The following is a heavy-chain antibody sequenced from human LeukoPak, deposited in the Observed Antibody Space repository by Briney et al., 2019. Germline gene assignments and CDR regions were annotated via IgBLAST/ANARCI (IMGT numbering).Heavy chain of an antibody. Sequence: SETLPLTCAVSGGSISSNNWWGWVRQPPGKGLEWIGEIYHSGSPNYNPSLKSRVTISVDKSRNHFSLNLSSVTAADTAVYYCARVNINNWHSCDYWGQGTLVTVSS. CDR3: ARVNINNWHSCDY. V-gene: IGHV4-4*02. CDR1: GGSISSNNW. D-gene: IGHD1-1*01. CDR2: IYHSGSP. J-gene: IGHJ4*02.